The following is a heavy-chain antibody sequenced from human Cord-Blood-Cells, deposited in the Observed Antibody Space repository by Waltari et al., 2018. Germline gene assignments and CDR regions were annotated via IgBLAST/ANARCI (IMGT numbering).Heavy chain of an antibody. D-gene: IGHD6-13*01. Sequence: EVQLLESGGGLVQPGGSLRLSCAASGFTFSSYAMSWVRQAPGKGLEWVSAISGSGGSTYYADSVKGRFTISRDNSKNTLYLQMNSLRAEDTAVYYCAIVREYSSSWYDYWGQGTLVTVSS. V-gene: IGHV3-23*01. CDR1: GFTFSSYA. CDR3: AIVREYSSSWYDY. J-gene: IGHJ4*02. CDR2: ISGSGGST.